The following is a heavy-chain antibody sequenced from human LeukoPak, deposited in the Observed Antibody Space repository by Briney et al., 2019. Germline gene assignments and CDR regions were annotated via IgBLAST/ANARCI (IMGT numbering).Heavy chain of an antibody. CDR1: GGSISNTNW. J-gene: IGHJ4*02. Sequence: PSETLSLTCGVSGGSISNTNWWSWVRQPPGQGLEWIGEISLTGLTHYDPSLKSRVTISVDTSKNQFSLKLSSVTAADAAVYYCARGPTKRQSIVGATGEIDYWGQGTLVTVSS. V-gene: IGHV4-4*02. CDR3: ARGPTKRQSIVGATGEIDY. CDR2: ISLTGLT. D-gene: IGHD1-26*01.